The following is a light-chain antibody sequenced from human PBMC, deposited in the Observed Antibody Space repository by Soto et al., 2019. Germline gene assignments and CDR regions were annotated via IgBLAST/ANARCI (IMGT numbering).Light chain of an antibody. J-gene: IGKJ2*01. CDR2: GGY. CDR1: QTISTH. Sequence: DIQMTQSPSSLSASPGDRVTITCRAGQTISTHLSWYHQRPGKTPNLLIYGGYFLQSGVPSRFSGSGSGTEFTLTISSLQPEDFGTYFCQQSYNTPYTFGQGTKVDIK. V-gene: IGKV1-39*01. CDR3: QQSYNTPYT.